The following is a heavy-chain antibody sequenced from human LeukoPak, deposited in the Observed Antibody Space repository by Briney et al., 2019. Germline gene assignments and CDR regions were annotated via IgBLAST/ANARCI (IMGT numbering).Heavy chain of an antibody. CDR3: ARKCHDSTSYACVDY. V-gene: IGHV3-23*01. J-gene: IGHJ4*02. CDR2: ISASGGST. D-gene: IGHD3-10*01. CDR1: GFTFSYYA. Sequence: GGSLRLSCAASGFTFSYYAMTWVRQAPGKRLEWVSSISASGGSTYYADSVKKGPFSISRDNSKNTVFLHMNSLRAEDTAVYYCARKCHDSTSYACVDYWGRGALVTVSS.